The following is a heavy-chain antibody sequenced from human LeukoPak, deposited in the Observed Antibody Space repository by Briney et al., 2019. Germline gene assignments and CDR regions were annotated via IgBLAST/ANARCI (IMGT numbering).Heavy chain of an antibody. CDR3: ARDEYYDILTGPNYGMDV. CDR2: IWYDGSKK. CDR1: GYTFRRNG. V-gene: IGHV3-33*01. J-gene: IGHJ6*02. D-gene: IGHD3-9*01. Sequence: GGSLRLSCAASGYTFRRNGMHWVRQAPGKGLEWVAVIWYDGSKKYYGDSVRGRFTISRDNSKNTLYLQMNSLRAEDTAVYYCARDEYYDILTGPNYGMDVWGQGTTVTVSS.